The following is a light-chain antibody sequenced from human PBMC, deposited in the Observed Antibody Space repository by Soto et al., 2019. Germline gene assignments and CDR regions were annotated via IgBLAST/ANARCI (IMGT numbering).Light chain of an antibody. CDR3: QQRSNWPPLT. Sequence: EIVFTQYPATRSFGRGARATLSCRASQSVSSYLAWYQQKPGQAPRLLIYDASNRAAGIPARFSGSGSATDFTLTISSLEPEDFAVYYCQQRSNWPPLTFGGGTKVDIK. CDR2: DAS. V-gene: IGKV3-11*01. CDR1: QSVSSY. J-gene: IGKJ4*01.